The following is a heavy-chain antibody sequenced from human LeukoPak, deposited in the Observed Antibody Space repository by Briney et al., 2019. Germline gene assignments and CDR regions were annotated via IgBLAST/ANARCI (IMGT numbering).Heavy chain of an antibody. V-gene: IGHV1-18*01. CDR3: ARGVISNPSDY. Sequence: VASVKVSCKASGYTFTSYGISWVRQAPGQGLEWMGWISAYNGNTNYAQKFQGRVTMTRDTSISTAYMELSRLRSDDTAVYYCARGVISNPSDYWGQGTLVTVSS. J-gene: IGHJ4*02. CDR2: ISAYNGNT. CDR1: GYTFTSYG. D-gene: IGHD2/OR15-2a*01.